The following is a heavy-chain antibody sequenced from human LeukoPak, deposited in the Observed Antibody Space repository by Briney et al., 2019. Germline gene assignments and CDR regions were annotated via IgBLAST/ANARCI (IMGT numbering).Heavy chain of an antibody. CDR3: ARGVSNSGYDWSDKDFDY. V-gene: IGHV1-8*01. D-gene: IGHD5-12*01. CDR2: MNPNSGNT. Sequence: AASVKVSCKASGYTFTSYDINWVRQATGQGLEWMGWMNPNSGNTGYAQKFQGRVTMTRNTSISTAYMELSSLRSEDTAVYYCARGVSNSGYDWSDKDFDYWGQGTLVTVSS. J-gene: IGHJ4*02. CDR1: GYTFTSYD.